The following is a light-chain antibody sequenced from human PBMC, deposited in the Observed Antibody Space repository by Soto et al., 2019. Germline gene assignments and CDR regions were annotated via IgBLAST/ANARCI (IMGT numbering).Light chain of an antibody. CDR3: AAWDDSLNAQFV. CDR2: GTN. Sequence: QSALTQPPSASGTPGQRVTISCSGSSSNIERNTVNWYQQLPGAAPKLLIYGTNHRPSGVPDRFSGSKSGTSGSLAISGLQSEDEADYYCAAWDDSLNAQFVFGTGTKLTVL. V-gene: IGLV1-44*01. CDR1: SSNIERNT. J-gene: IGLJ1*01.